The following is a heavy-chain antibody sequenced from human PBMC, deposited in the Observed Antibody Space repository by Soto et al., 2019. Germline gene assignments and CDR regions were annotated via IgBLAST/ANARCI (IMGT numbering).Heavy chain of an antibody. Sequence: GGSLRLSCAASGFTFSDYYMSWIRQAPGKGLEWVSYISSSSSYTNYADSVKGRFTISRDNAKNSLYLQMNSLRAEDTAVYYCARDLSRTTMIVVVTPGAFDTWGQGTMVTVSS. J-gene: IGHJ3*02. CDR2: ISSSSSYT. CDR3: ARDLSRTTMIVVVTPGAFDT. D-gene: IGHD3-22*01. CDR1: GFTFSDYY. V-gene: IGHV3-11*06.